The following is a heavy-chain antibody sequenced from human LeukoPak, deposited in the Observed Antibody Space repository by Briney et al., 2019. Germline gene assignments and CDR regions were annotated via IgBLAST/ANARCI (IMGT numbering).Heavy chain of an antibody. V-gene: IGHV1-2*02. Sequence: ASVKVSGKASGYTFTGYYMHWVRQAPGQGLEWMGWINPNSGGTNYAQKFQGRVTMTRDTSISTAYMELSRLRSDDTAVYYCARVESIAAAGYFDYWGQGTLVTVSS. CDR1: GYTFTGYY. D-gene: IGHD6-13*01. CDR2: INPNSGGT. J-gene: IGHJ4*02. CDR3: ARVESIAAAGYFDY.